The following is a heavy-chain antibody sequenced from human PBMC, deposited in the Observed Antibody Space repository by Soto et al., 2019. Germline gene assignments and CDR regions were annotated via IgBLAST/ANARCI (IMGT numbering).Heavy chain of an antibody. CDR2: IYYSGST. J-gene: IGHJ5*02. D-gene: IGHD2-8*01. CDR3: ARSPPQVYAILIRWFDP. Sequence: SETLYLTCTVSGGSISSGDYYWSWIRQPPGKGLEWIGYIYYSGSTYYNPSLKSRVTISVDTSKNQFSLKLSSVTAADTAVYYCARSPPQVYAILIRWFDPWGQGTLVTVSS. CDR1: GGSISSGDYY. V-gene: IGHV4-30-4*01.